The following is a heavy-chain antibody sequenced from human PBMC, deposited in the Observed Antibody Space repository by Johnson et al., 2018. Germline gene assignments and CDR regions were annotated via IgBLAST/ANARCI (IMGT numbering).Heavy chain of an antibody. CDR3: ARDEGWYGAFDI. V-gene: IGHV3-48*01. CDR2: IPSSGRTT. Sequence: VQLVESGGGLVQPGGSLRLSCAASGFTFSSYSMNWVRQAPGKGLEWVSDIPSSGRTTYYADSVTGRFTISRDNAKKSLYLQMNSLRAEDTAVYYRARDEGWYGAFDIWGHGTMVTVSS. CDR1: GFTFSSYS. J-gene: IGHJ3*02. D-gene: IGHD2-15*01.